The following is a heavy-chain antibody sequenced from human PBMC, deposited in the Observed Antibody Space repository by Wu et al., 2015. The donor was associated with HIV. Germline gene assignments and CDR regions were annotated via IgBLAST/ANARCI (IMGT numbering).Heavy chain of an antibody. V-gene: IGHV1-69*05. D-gene: IGHD3-16*01. CDR1: GGTFSSYG. J-gene: IGHJ4*02. CDR3: SLIGNPDY. CDR2: IIPSFGTP. Sequence: QVQLVQSGAEVKKPGSSVKVSCKASGGTFSSYGFTWVRQAPGQGLEWMGGIIPSFGTPNYAQKFQGRVTMTRNTSISTAYMELSSLRSEDTAVYYCSLIGNPDYWGQGNAGHRLL.